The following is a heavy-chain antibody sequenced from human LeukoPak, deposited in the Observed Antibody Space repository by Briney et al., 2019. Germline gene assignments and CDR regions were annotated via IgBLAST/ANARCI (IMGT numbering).Heavy chain of an antibody. CDR1: GFTFSSYS. V-gene: IGHV3-21*01. Sequence: GGSLRLSCAASGFTFSSYSMNWVRQAPGKGLEWVSSISSSSSYIYYADSVKGRFTISRDNAKHSLYLQMNSLRAEDRAVYYCARGTPVLRFLEWLNYFDYWVQGTLVTVSS. CDR3: ARGTPVLRFLEWLNYFDY. CDR2: ISSSSSYI. J-gene: IGHJ4*02. D-gene: IGHD3-3*01.